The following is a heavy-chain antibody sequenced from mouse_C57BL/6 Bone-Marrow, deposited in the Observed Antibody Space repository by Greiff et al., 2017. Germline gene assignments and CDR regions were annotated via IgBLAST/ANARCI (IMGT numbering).Heavy chain of an antibody. CDR3: AKVYPY. CDR1: GFTFSSYA. CDR2: ISDGGSYT. Sequence: EVQGVESGGGLVKPGGSLKLSCAASGFTFSSYAMSWVRQTPEKRLEWVATISDGGSYTYYPDNVKGRFTISRDNAKNDLYLQMSRLKSEDTAMYYCAKVYPYWGQGTLVTVSA. D-gene: IGHD1-1*01. V-gene: IGHV5-4*01. J-gene: IGHJ3*01.